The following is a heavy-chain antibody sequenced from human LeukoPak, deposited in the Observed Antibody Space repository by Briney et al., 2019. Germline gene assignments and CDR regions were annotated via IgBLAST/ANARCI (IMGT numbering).Heavy chain of an antibody. J-gene: IGHJ4*02. Sequence: SETLSLTCTVSGGSINSYYWTWIRQPPGKGLEWIGYMFYSGSSNYNPSLRSRVTISVDTSKNQISLKLSSVTAADTAVYYCARFNRNSSGWIDYWGQGTLVTVSS. D-gene: IGHD6-19*01. CDR2: MFYSGSS. CDR1: GGSINSYY. V-gene: IGHV4-59*01. CDR3: ARFNRNSSGWIDY.